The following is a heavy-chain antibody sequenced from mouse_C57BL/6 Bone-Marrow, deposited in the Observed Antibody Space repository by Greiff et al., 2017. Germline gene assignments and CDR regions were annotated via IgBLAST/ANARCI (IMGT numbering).Heavy chain of an antibody. D-gene: IGHD1-1*01. CDR2: ISGGGGNT. J-gene: IGHJ1*03. CDR1: GFTFSSYT. CDR3: SRQVTTVLATKYFDV. V-gene: IGHV5-9*01. Sequence: EVKVEESGGGLVKPGGSLKLSCAASGFTFSSYTMSWVRQTPEQRLQWVAAISGGGGNTYYPDSVKGRFTISRDNDKNILYLQMSSLRSEDTALYYCSRQVTTVLATKYFDVWGTGTTVNVSA.